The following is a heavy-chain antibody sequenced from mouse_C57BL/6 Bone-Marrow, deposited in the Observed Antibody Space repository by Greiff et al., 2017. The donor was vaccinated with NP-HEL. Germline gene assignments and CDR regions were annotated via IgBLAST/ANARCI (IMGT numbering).Heavy chain of an antibody. CDR3: AREGGLRRRTYAMDY. CDR2: INFDGSST. V-gene: IGHV5-16*01. Sequence: EVQGVEPEGGLVQPGSSMKLSCTVSGFTFSDYYMAWVRQVPEKGLEWVANINFDGSSTYHLESLKSRFIISRDNAKNILYLQMSSLKSEDTATYYCAREGGLRRRTYAMDYWGQGTSVTVSS. J-gene: IGHJ4*01. CDR1: GFTFSDYY. D-gene: IGHD2-4*01.